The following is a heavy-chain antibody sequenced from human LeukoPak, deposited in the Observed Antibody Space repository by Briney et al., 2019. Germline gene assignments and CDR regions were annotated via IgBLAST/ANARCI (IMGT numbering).Heavy chain of an antibody. V-gene: IGHV1-69*02. CDR1: GGTFSSYT. D-gene: IGHD3-9*01. CDR2: IIPILGIA. J-gene: IGHJ4*02. Sequence: ASVKVSCKASGGTFSSYTISWLRQAPGQGLELMGRIIPILGIANYAQKFQGRVTITADKSTSTAYMELSSLRSEDTALYYRATPYDILTGLHYWGQGTLVTVSS. CDR3: ATPYDILTGLHY.